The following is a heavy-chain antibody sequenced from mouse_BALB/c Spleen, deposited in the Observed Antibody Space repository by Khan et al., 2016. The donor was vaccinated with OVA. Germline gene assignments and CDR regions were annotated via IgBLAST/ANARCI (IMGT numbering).Heavy chain of an antibody. CDR2: ISGDSSTI. V-gene: IGHV5-17*02. D-gene: IGHD1-1*01. CDR1: GFTFSSYG. CDR3: ATSYFYGYYFDY. J-gene: IGHJ2*01. Sequence: EVQLVESGGGLVQPGGSRKLSCAASGFTFSSYGMHWVRQAPEKGLEWVAYISGDSSTIYYADTAKGRFTISRDNPKNTLFLQMTSLMSEDTARYYCATSYFYGYYFDYWGPGTTLTVSS.